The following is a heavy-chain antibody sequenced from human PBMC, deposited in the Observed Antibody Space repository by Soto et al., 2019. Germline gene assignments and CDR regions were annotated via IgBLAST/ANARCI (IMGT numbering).Heavy chain of an antibody. V-gene: IGHV4-39*01. CDR2: IYYSVST. CDR1: GGSISSSSYY. J-gene: IGHJ4*02. CDR3: ARLYGSSYFDK. Sequence: SETLSLTCTVSGGSISSSSYYWGWIRQPPGKGLEWIGTIYYSVSTYYNPSLQSRVTISVDTSKNQFSLKLSSVTAADTAVYYCARLYGSSYFDKWCQGTLVTVSS. D-gene: IGHD3-10*01.